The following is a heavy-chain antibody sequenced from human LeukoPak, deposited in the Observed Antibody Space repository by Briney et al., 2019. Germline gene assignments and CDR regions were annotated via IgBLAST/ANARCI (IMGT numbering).Heavy chain of an antibody. D-gene: IGHD2-15*01. CDR1: GVSFSSFQ. CDR3: ARYEGYCSGGSCYSPLDY. V-gene: IGHV4-4*09. CDR2: IHMTGRT. J-gene: IGHJ4*02. Sequence: SETLSLTCTVSGVSFSSFQWSWIRQSPVKGLEWIGNIHMTGRTDYNPSLKSRVTISVDTSKNQFSLKLSSVTAADTAVYYCARYEGYCSGGSCYSPLDYWGQGTLVTVSS.